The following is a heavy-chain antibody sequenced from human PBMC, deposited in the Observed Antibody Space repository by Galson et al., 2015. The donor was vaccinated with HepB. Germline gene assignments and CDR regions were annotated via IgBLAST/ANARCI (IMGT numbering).Heavy chain of an antibody. V-gene: IGHV2-5*02. CDR3: AHIRYYYDSSGSVPFDY. D-gene: IGHD3-22*01. Sequence: PALVKPTQTLTLTCTFSGFSLSTSGVGVGWIRQPPGKALEWLALIYWDDDKRYSPSLKSRLTITKDTSKNQVVLTMTNMDPVDTATYYCAHIRYYYDSSGSVPFDYWGQGTLVTVSS. J-gene: IGHJ4*02. CDR2: IYWDDDK. CDR1: GFSLSTSGVG.